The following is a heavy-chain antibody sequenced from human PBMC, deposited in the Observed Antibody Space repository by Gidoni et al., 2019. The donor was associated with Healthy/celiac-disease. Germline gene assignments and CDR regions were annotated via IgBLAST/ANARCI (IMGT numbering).Heavy chain of an antibody. J-gene: IGHJ3*02. CDR2: IIPILGIA. Sequence: QVQLVQSGAEVKKPGSSVKVSCKASGGTFSSYAISWVRQAPGQGVEWMGRIIPILGIANYAQKFQGRVTITADKSTSTAYMELSSLRSEDTAVYYCARDFTMIKAFDIWGQGTMVTVSS. D-gene: IGHD3-22*01. CDR1: GGTFSSYA. CDR3: ARDFTMIKAFDI. V-gene: IGHV1-69*09.